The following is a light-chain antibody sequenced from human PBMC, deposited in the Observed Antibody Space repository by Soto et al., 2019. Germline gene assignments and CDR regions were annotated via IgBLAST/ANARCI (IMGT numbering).Light chain of an antibody. CDR1: SSDVGGYNF. CDR3: ASYTSTTTLVV. CDR2: DVS. V-gene: IGLV2-11*01. J-gene: IGLJ2*01. Sequence: QSVLTQPRSVSGSPGQSVTISCTGTSSDVGGYNFVSWYQQHPGKAPKLMIYDVSKRPSGISNRFSGSKSGNTASLTISGLQADDEAIYYCASYTSTTTLVVFGGGTKLTVL.